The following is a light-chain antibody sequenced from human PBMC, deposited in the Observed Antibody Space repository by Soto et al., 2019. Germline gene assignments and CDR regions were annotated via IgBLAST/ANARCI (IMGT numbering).Light chain of an antibody. J-gene: IGKJ1*01. CDR3: QQYNSYS. Sequence: DIQMTQSPSTLPASVGDRVTITCRASQSISNWLAWYQQKPGPAPKVLIYHASNLQSGVPSRFSGSGSWTECTLTISSLQPDDFATYYCQQYNSYSFGQGTKVEIK. CDR2: HAS. V-gene: IGKV1-5*01. CDR1: QSISNW.